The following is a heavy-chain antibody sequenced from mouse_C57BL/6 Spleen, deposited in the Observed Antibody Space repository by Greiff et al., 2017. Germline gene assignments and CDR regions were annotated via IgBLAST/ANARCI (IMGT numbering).Heavy chain of an antibody. J-gene: IGHJ2*01. CDR3: ARAHSSGYVGY. D-gene: IGHD3-2*02. CDR2: CYPGSGSI. Sequence: VQLQQSGAELVKPGASVKLSCKASGYTFTEYTIHWVKQRSGQGLEWIGWCYPGSGSIKYNEKFKSKATLTVDKSSSTAYMQLSSLTSEDSAIYYCARAHSSGYVGYWGQGTTLTVSS. V-gene: IGHV1-62-2*01. CDR1: GYTFTEYT.